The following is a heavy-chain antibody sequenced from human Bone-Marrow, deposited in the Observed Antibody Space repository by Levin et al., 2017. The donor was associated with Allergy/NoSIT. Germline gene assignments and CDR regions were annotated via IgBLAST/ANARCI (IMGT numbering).Heavy chain of an antibody. CDR2: IYWDDDK. V-gene: IGHV2-5*02. CDR1: GFSLSSNGVG. Sequence: SGPTLVKPTQTLTLSCSFSGFSLSSNGVGVGWIRPAPGKALEWRALIYWDDDKRYSPSLKRRLNLTKDTSKNQVVLTMTNMAPVDTGTYYCAHHKFWFGELPFDYWGRGSLVTVSS. CDR3: AHHKFWFGELPFDY. D-gene: IGHD3-10*01. J-gene: IGHJ4*02.